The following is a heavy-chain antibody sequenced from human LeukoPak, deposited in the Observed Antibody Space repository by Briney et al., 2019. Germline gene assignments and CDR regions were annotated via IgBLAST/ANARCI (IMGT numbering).Heavy chain of an antibody. J-gene: IGHJ4*02. D-gene: IGHD3-22*01. Sequence: SVKVSCKASGGTFSRYAITWVRQDPGQGLEWMGGIIPIFDTANYAQKFQGRVTITTDESTSTAYKELSSLRSEDTAVYYCAGARSDYYDSSGYYYPFDYWGQGALVTVSS. CDR3: AGARSDYYDSSGYYYPFDY. CDR2: IIPIFDTA. CDR1: GGTFSRYA. V-gene: IGHV1-69*05.